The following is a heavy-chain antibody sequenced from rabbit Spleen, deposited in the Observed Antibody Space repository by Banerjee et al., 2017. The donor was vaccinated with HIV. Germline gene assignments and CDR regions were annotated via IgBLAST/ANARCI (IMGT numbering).Heavy chain of an antibody. V-gene: IGHV1S45*01. CDR3: ARGSATMTLVITGYYLSL. Sequence: QEQLEESGGGLVKPEGSLKLSCTASGFSFSNKAVMCWVRQTPGKGLEWIACINVVTGKAVYASWAKGRFTFSKTSSTTVTLQMTSLTAADTATYFCARGSATMTLVITGYYLSLWGPGTLVTVS. D-gene: IGHD2-1*01. CDR1: GFSFSNKAV. J-gene: IGHJ4*01. CDR2: INVVTGKA.